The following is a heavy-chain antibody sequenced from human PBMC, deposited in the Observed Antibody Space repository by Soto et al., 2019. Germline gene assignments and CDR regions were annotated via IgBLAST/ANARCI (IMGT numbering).Heavy chain of an antibody. V-gene: IGHV3-23*01. Sequence: GGSLRLSCAASGFTFSSYAMSWVRQAPGKGLEWVSAISGSGGSTYYADSVKGRFTISRDNSKNTLYLQMNSLRAEDTAVYYSAKDLYCGGDCYLYYFDYWGQGTLVTVSS. CDR3: AKDLYCGGDCYLYYFDY. J-gene: IGHJ4*02. CDR1: GFTFSSYA. D-gene: IGHD2-21*01. CDR2: ISGSGGST.